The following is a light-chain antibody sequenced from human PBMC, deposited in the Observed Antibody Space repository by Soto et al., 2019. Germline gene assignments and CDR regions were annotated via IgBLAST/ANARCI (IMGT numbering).Light chain of an antibody. J-gene: IGKJ5*01. CDR2: KAS. V-gene: IGKV1-5*03. CDR3: QQYNSYSIT. Sequence: DIQITQSPSTLSASVGDRVTITCRASQSIGNWLAWYQQKTGKAPKVLIFKASTLESGVPSRFRGSGSGTEFTLTISRLQPDDFATYYCQQYNSYSITFGQGTRLEIK. CDR1: QSIGNW.